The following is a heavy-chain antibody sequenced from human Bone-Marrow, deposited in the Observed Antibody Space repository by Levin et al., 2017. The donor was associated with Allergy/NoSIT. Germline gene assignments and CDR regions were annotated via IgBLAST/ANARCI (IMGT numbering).Heavy chain of an antibody. V-gene: IGHV3-53*01. CDR2: IYSRGST. Sequence: GGSLRLSCAVSGFTVGNNYMHWVRQAPGKGLEWVCLIYSRGSTAYADSVKGRFTISRDSSQNMVYLQMSRLRVEDTAFYYCAARNVQWLQWGRGALVTVSS. D-gene: IGHD6-19*01. CDR3: AARNVQWLQ. J-gene: IGHJ4*02. CDR1: GFTVGNNY.